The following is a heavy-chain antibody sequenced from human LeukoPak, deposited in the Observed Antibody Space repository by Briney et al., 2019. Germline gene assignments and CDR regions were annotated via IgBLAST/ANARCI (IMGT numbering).Heavy chain of an antibody. CDR1: GYSFTSYW. Sequence: GESLKISCKGSGYSFTSYWIGWVRQMPGKGLEWMGIIYPGDSDTRYSPSFQGQVTISADKSISTAYLQWSSLKASGTAMYYCARRFHYDSSGYYYEAPFDYWGQGTLVTVSS. CDR2: IYPGDSDT. V-gene: IGHV5-51*01. D-gene: IGHD3-22*01. J-gene: IGHJ4*02. CDR3: ARRFHYDSSGYYYEAPFDY.